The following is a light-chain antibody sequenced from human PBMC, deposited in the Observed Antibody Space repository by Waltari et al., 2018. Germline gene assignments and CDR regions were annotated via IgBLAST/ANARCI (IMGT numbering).Light chain of an antibody. J-gene: IGKJ1*01. V-gene: IGKV3-15*01. CDR3: QQYSNWPPT. CDR1: GSVSTK. CDR2: RAS. Sequence: ETVMTQSQATLSGSPGEGATLSCRASGSVSTKLAWYQRKSGQAPRLLIYRASSRATGIPDRFSGTGSGAEFTLTVSSLQSEAFALYYCQQYSNWPPTFGQGTKVDIK.